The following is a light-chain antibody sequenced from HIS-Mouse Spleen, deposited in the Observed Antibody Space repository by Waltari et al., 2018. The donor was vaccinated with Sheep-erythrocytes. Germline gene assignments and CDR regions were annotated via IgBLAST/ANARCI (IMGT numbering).Light chain of an antibody. CDR3: YSTDSSGNHWV. V-gene: IGLV3-10*01. Sequence: SYELTQPPSVSVSPGQTARITSSGDACPNNYAYWYQQKSGQAPVLVIYEDSKRPSGIPERFSGSSSGTMATLTISGAQVEDEADYYCYSTDSSGNHWVFGGGTKLTVL. J-gene: IGLJ3*02. CDR1: ACPNNY. CDR2: EDS.